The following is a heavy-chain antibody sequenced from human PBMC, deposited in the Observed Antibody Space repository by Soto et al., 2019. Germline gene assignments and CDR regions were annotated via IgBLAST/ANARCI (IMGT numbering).Heavy chain of an antibody. CDR1: GGSFSGYY. CDR3: TRGGRSMVRGVIAY. V-gene: IGHV4-34*01. Sequence: PSETLSLTCAVYGGSFSGYYWSWIRQPPGKGLEWIGEINHSGSTNYNPSLKSRVTISVDTSKNQFSLELSSVTAADTAVYYCTRGGRSMVRGVIAYWGQGT. J-gene: IGHJ4*02. D-gene: IGHD3-10*01. CDR2: INHSGST.